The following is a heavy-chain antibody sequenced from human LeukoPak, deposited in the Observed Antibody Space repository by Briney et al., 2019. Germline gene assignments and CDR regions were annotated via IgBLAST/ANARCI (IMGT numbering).Heavy chain of an antibody. V-gene: IGHV3-33*01. Sequence: GGSLRLSCAASGFTFSSYGMHWVRQAPGKGLEWVAVIWYDGSNKYYADSVKGRFTISRDNSKNTLHLQMNSLRAEDTAVYYCARFSHSSGWYFVDHWGQGTLVTVSS. CDR3: ARFSHSSGWYFVDH. D-gene: IGHD6-19*01. CDR2: IWYDGSNK. J-gene: IGHJ4*02. CDR1: GFTFSSYG.